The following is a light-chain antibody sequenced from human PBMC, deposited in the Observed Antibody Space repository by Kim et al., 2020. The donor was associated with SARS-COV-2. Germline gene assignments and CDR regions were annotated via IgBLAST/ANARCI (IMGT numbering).Light chain of an antibody. J-gene: IGLJ3*02. Sequence: QRVVISCAGSESNIGENIVTWYQQFPGQAPKLLIYFNSRLSSGISDRFSASKSGTSASLSIDELQSEDEADYFCAAWDDSLNAWVFGGGTQLTVL. CDR2: FNS. CDR1: ESNIGENI. V-gene: IGLV1-36*01. CDR3: AAWDDSLNAWV.